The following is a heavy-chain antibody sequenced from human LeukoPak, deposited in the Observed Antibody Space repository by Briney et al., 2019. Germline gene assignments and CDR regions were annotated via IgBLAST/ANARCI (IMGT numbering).Heavy chain of an antibody. V-gene: IGHV5-51*01. D-gene: IGHD3-22*01. CDR2: IYPGDSDT. Sequence: KVSCKASGYSFTSYWIGWVRQMPGKGLEWMGIIYPGDSDTRYSPSFQGQVTISADKSISTAYLQWSSLKASDTAMYYCARQYYYDSSGPLDAFDIWGQGTMVTVSS. CDR3: ARQYYYDSSGPLDAFDI. J-gene: IGHJ3*02. CDR1: GYSFTSYW.